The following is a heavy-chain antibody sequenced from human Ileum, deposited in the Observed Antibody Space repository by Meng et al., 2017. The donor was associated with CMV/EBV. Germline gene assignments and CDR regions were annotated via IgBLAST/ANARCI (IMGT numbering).Heavy chain of an antibody. CDR3: ACTSWGYDY. CDR1: GYDFTNHN. D-gene: IGHD7-27*01. J-gene: IGHJ4*02. CDR2: ISTHNGQT. Sequence: GQDGSEVKRPVATDELPCKTSGYDFTNHNSVRVRQDTRQGLERIASISTHNGQTTYPQKYQDTQTATRDTSRNLGSRERRSLPSEDTDMYYCACTSWGYDYWGQGTLVTVSS. V-gene: IGHV1-18*04.